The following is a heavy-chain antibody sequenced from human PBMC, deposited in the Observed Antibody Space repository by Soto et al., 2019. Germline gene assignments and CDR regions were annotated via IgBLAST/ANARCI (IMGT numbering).Heavy chain of an antibody. CDR1: GFNFNSYT. J-gene: IGHJ6*02. D-gene: IGHD2-15*01. V-gene: IGHV3-21*01. Sequence: PGGSLSLSCAASGFNFNSYTINWVRQAPGKRLEWLSSISSSGYIFSTDAVRGRFTISRDNAKNSVYLQINSLRAEDTAVYCCARDCSGGSCYPGMDVWGQGTTVTVSS. CDR3: ARDCSGGSCYPGMDV. CDR2: ISSSGYI.